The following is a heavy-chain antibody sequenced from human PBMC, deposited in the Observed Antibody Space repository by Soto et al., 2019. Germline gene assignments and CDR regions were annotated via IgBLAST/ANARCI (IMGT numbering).Heavy chain of an antibody. D-gene: IGHD1-26*01. CDR2: LNPKSGGT. CDR3: ARDLAKGGGSAGFDY. CDR1: GYTFTVYY. V-gene: IGHV1-2*02. J-gene: IGHJ4*02. Sequence: ASVKVSCKVSGYTFTVYYMHWVRQAPGQGLEWMGWLNPKSGGTMYPQKFQGRVTMTWDTSISTAYMALTRLRSDDTAVYYCARDLAKGGGSAGFDYWGQGTLVTVSS.